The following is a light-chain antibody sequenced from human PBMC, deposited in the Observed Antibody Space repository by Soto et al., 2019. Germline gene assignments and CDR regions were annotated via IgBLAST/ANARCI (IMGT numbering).Light chain of an antibody. CDR2: DVS. Sequence: QSVLTQPASVSGSPGQSITISCTGTSSDVGSYIYVSWYQHYPGKAPKLMIYDVSNRPSGVSNRFSGSKSGNTASLTISGLQAEDEAEYYCVSYTTFSSYVFGTGTKLTVL. CDR1: SSDVGSYIY. J-gene: IGLJ1*01. CDR3: VSYTTFSSYV. V-gene: IGLV2-14*01.